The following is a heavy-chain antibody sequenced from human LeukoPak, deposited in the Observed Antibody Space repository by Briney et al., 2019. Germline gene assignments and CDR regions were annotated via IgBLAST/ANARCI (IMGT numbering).Heavy chain of an antibody. CDR3: ARDATGWEDTTYFDY. J-gene: IGHJ4*02. V-gene: IGHV3-11*01. D-gene: IGHD1-1*01. CDR2: ISSSGNTI. CDR1: GVTFSDYF. Sequence: GGSLRLSCAVSGVTFSDYFMSWIRQAPGKGLEWVSYISSSGNTIFYADSVKGRFTISRDNAKNSLYLQMNSLRAEDTAVYFCARDATGWEDTTYFDYWGQGTLVTVSS.